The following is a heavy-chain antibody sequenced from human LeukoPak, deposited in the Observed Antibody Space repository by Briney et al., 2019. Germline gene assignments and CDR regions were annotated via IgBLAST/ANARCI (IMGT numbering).Heavy chain of an antibody. Sequence: GGSLRLSCAASGFTFSSYWMSWVRQAPGKGLEWVANIKQDGSEKYYVDSVKGRFTISRDNAKNSLYLQMNSLRAEDTAVYDCARDSSGWYEGGPFDYWGQGTLVTVSS. V-gene: IGHV3-7*01. CDR3: ARDSSGWYEGGPFDY. CDR1: GFTFSSYW. CDR2: IKQDGSEK. D-gene: IGHD6-19*01. J-gene: IGHJ4*02.